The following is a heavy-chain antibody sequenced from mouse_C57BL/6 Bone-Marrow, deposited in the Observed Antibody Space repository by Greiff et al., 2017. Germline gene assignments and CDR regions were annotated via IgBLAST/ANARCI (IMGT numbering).Heavy chain of an antibody. J-gene: IGHJ3*01. CDR1: GYTFTNYW. CDR3: VLIVGYDYDVIAY. D-gene: IGHD2-4*01. V-gene: IGHV1-63*01. Sequence: QVQLQQSGAELVRPGTSVKMSCKASGYTFTNYWIGWAKQRPGHGLEWIGDIYPGGGYTNYNEKFKGKATLTADKYSSTAYMQFSSLTSEYSACFYCVLIVGYDYDVIAYWGQGTLVTVSA. CDR2: IYPGGGYT.